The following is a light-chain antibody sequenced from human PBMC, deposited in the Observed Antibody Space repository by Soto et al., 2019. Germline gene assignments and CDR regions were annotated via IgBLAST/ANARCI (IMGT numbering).Light chain of an antibody. Sequence: SYELTQPPSVSVAPGKTARITCGGNNIGSKSVHWNQQKPGQAPVLVIYYDNDRPSGIPERFSGSNSGNTATLTISRVEAGDEADYYCQVWDSSSDLRGVFGGGTKVTVL. CDR2: YDN. CDR3: QVWDSSSDLRGV. J-gene: IGLJ2*01. V-gene: IGLV3-21*04. CDR1: NIGSKS.